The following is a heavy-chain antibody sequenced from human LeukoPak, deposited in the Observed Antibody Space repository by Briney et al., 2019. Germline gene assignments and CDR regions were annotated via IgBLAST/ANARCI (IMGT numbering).Heavy chain of an antibody. J-gene: IGHJ3*02. CDR3: ARALPMVRGVINDAFDI. V-gene: IGHV3-74*01. CDR2: INTDGSST. D-gene: IGHD3-10*01. Sequence: GGSLRLSCAASGLTFSSYWMHWVRQAPGKGLVWVSRINTDGSSTSYADSVKGRFTISRDNAKNTLYLQMNSLRAEDTAVYYCARALPMVRGVINDAFDIWGQGTMVTVSS. CDR1: GLTFSSYW.